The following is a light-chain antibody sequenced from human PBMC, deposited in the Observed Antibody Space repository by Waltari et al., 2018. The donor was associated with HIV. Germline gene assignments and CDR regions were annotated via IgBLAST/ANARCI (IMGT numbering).Light chain of an antibody. V-gene: IGKV3-20*01. J-gene: IGKJ4*01. CDR2: AVS. Sequence: VLTQSPGTLSLSPGDGASLSCRASQAIPSNFLAWYQQRPGQTPRLRIYAVSSRAGGVPGRFSGSGSATDFTLTIARLEPEDFAVYYCQQYDNSFPLTFGGGTKVEI. CDR3: QQYDNSFPLT. CDR1: QAIPSNF.